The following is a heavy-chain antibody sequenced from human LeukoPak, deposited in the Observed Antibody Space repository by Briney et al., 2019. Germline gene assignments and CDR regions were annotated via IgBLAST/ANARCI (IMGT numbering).Heavy chain of an antibody. V-gene: IGHV3-7*03. CDR2: IKQDKSEK. CDR3: VRDGMGGIKALDI. J-gene: IGHJ3*02. Sequence: GSLRLSCVASGGSLISYWRSWVRQAPGRGLEWVGNIKQDKSEKYYVDSVRGRFTISRDNAQKSLYLQMSSLRADDTAVYYCVRDGMGGIKALDIWGQGTMVTVSS. D-gene: IGHD3-10*01. CDR1: GGSLISYW.